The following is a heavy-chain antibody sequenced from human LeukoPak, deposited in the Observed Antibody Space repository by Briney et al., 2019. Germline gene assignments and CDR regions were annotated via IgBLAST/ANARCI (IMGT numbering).Heavy chain of an antibody. J-gene: IGHJ4*02. Sequence: PGGSLRLSCAASGFTFSTYIMNWVRQAPGKGLEWVSYISSGSSTIYQADSVKGRFTISRDNSKNTLYLQMNSLRAEDTAVYYCAKEEVAPWYFDYWGQGTLVTVSS. CDR3: AKEEVAPWYFDY. D-gene: IGHD5-12*01. CDR1: GFTFSTYI. CDR2: ISSGSSTI. V-gene: IGHV3-48*01.